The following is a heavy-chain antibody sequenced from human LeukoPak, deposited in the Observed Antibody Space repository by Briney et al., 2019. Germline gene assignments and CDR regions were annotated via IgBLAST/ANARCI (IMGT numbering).Heavy chain of an antibody. D-gene: IGHD3-22*01. J-gene: IGHJ6*02. V-gene: IGHV5-51*01. CDR1: GYSFTSYY. Sequence: GESLKISCKASGYSFTSYYIGWVRQRSGKGLEWVGIIYPGDSDTRYSPSFQGQVTISIDKSISTAYLQWSSLKASDTAMYYCARMTESSDYYAMDVWGQGTTVTVSS. CDR2: IYPGDSDT. CDR3: ARMTESSDYYAMDV.